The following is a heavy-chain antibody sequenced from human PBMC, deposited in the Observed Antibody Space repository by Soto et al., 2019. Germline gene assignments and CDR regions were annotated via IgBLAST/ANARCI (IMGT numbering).Heavy chain of an antibody. CDR3: ARSPNYYYYGFDV. CDR2: IYYSGST. CDR1: GGSVSSGDYF. D-gene: IGHD3-10*01. V-gene: IGHV4-61*08. Sequence: SETLSLTCTVSGGSVSSGDYFWSWLRQSPGKRLEWTAYIYYSGSTNYNPSLKSRATISVDTSKSQVSLTLTSMTAADAALYYCARSPNYYYYGFDVWGQGTAVTVSS. J-gene: IGHJ6*02.